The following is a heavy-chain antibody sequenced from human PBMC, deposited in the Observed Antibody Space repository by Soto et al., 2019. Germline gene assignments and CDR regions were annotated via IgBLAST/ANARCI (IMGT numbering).Heavy chain of an antibody. J-gene: IGHJ5*02. CDR2: ISAYNGNT. D-gene: IGHD2-2*01. CDR1: GYTFTSYG. CDR3: ARSRDIVVVPAAIGRYNWFDP. V-gene: IGHV1-18*01. Sequence: QVQLVQSGAEVKKPGASVKVSCKASGYTFTSYGISWVRQAPGQGLEWMGWISAYNGNTNYAQKLQGRVTMTTDTTTSTAYMELRRLRSDDTAVYYCARSRDIVVVPAAIGRYNWFDPWGQGTLVTVSS.